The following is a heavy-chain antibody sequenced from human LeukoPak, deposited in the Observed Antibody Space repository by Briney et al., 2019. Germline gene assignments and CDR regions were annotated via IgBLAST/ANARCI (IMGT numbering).Heavy chain of an antibody. V-gene: IGHV4-30-4*07. J-gene: IGHJ4*02. CDR1: GGSISSGGYS. CDR2: IYYSGST. Sequence: SETLSLTCAVSGGSISSGGYSWSWIRQPPGKGLEWIGYIYYSGSTYYNPSLKSRVTISVDTSKNQFSLKLSSVTAADTAVYYCARAYGSYSNLGVDYWGQGTLVTVSS. D-gene: IGHD1-26*01. CDR3: ARAYGSYSNLGVDY.